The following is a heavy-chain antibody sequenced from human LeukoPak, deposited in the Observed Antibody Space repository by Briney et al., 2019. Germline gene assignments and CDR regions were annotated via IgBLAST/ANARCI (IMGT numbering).Heavy chain of an antibody. Sequence: SETLSLTCTVSGYSISSGYYWGWIRQPPGKGLEWIGSIYRSGSTYYNPSLKSRVTISVDTSKNQFSLKLSSVTAADTAVYYCARDDWGSYRFDYWGQGTLVTVSS. V-gene: IGHV4-38-2*02. CDR2: IYRSGST. CDR3: ARDDWGSYRFDY. J-gene: IGHJ4*02. CDR1: GYSISSGYY. D-gene: IGHD1-26*01.